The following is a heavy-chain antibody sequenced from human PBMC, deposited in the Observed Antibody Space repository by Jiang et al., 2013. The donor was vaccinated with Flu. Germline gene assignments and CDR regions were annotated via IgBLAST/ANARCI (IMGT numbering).Heavy chain of an antibody. Sequence: GYSFTSYWIGWVRQMPGKGLEWMGIIYPGDSDTRYSPSFQGQVTISADKSISTAYLQWSSLKASDTAMYYCARAYCGGDCYLGPFTSYFDLWGRGTLVTVSS. CDR1: GYSFTSYW. CDR2: IYPGDSDT. D-gene: IGHD2-21*02. J-gene: IGHJ2*01. CDR3: ARAYCGGDCYLGPFTSYFDL. V-gene: IGHV5-51*01.